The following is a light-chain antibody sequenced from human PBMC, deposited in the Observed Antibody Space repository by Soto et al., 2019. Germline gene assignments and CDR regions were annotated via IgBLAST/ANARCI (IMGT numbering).Light chain of an antibody. CDR1: SSGVGGYNL. CDR3: YSYAGRNLYV. Sequence: QSVLAQPASVSGSPGQSITISCTGTSSGVGGYNLVSWYQQHPGKAPKLMIYEGSQRPSGVSNRFSGSKSGNTASLTISGLQAEDEADYYCYSYAGRNLYVFGTGTKVTVL. J-gene: IGLJ1*01. CDR2: EGS. V-gene: IGLV2-23*01.